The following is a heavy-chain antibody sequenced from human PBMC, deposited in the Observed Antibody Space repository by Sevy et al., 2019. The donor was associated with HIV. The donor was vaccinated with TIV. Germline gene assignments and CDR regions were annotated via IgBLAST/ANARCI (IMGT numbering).Heavy chain of an antibody. CDR1: GFTVSSNY. V-gene: IGHV3-53*01. Sequence: GGSLRLSCAASGFTVSSNYMSWVRQAPGKGLEWVSVIYSGGSTYYADSVKGRFTISRDNSKNTLYLQMNSLRAEDTAMYYCARGRIQLWYPEAFDIWGQGTMVTVSS. CDR2: IYSGGST. CDR3: ARGRIQLWYPEAFDI. D-gene: IGHD5-18*01. J-gene: IGHJ3*02.